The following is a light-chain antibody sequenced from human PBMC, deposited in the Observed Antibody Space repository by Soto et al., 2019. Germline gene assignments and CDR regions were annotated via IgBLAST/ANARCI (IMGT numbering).Light chain of an antibody. CDR1: QTISSW. Sequence: DIQMTQSPSTLSGSVGDRVTITCRASQTISSWLAWYQQKPGKAPKLLIYKASTLKSGVPSRFSGSGSGTEFTLTISSLQPEDFATYYCLQTYSTPFTFGPATKVDIK. CDR2: KAS. CDR3: LQTYSTPFT. J-gene: IGKJ3*01. V-gene: IGKV1-5*03.